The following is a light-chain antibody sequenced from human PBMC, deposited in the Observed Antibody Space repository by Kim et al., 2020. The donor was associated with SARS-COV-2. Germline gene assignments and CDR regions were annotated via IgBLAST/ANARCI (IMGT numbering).Light chain of an antibody. Sequence: VTISCPRSSGSIASNYVQWYRQRPGSAPSTVIYVDNHRPSGVPARFSGSIDSSSNSASLTISGLRTEDEADYYCQSYDSSTPCVFGGGTQLTVL. CDR3: QSYDSSTPCV. J-gene: IGLJ3*02. V-gene: IGLV6-57*03. CDR1: SGSIASNY. CDR2: VDN.